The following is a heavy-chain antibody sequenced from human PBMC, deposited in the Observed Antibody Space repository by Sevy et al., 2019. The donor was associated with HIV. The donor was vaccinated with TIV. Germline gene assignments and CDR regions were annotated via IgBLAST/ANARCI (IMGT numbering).Heavy chain of an antibody. CDR1: GGSISSSSYY. Sequence: SETLSLTCTVSGGSISSSSYYWGWIRQPPGKGLEWIGSIYYSGSTYYNPSLKSRVTISVDTSKNQFSLKLSSVTAAETAVYYCARRPFGGVIVPFDYWGQGTLVTVSS. D-gene: IGHD3-16*02. CDR3: ARRPFGGVIVPFDY. J-gene: IGHJ4*02. CDR2: IYYSGST. V-gene: IGHV4-39*01.